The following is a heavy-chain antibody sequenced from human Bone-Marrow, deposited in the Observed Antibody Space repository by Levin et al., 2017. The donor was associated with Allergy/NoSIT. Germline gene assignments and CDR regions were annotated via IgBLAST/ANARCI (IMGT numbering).Heavy chain of an antibody. Sequence: SLKISCAASGFTFDDYAMHWVRQAPGKGLDYVSGINWNGDAVGYADSVKGRFTISRDNAKNSLILQMNSLRPEDTALYYCAKDAYISPTYFDSWGQGILVIVS. V-gene: IGHV3-9*01. CDR1: GFTFDDYA. D-gene: IGHD2-21*01. J-gene: IGHJ4*02. CDR3: AKDAYISPTYFDS. CDR2: INWNGDAV.